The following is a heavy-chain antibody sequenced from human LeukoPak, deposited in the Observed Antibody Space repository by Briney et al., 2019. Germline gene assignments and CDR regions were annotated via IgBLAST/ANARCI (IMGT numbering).Heavy chain of an antibody. CDR3: ARREPWGGEGYFDY. CDR2: IYHSGST. J-gene: IGHJ4*02. Sequence: SETLSLTCTVSDYSINSGYYWDWIRQPPGKGLEWIGSIYHSGSTYYNPSLKSRVTISVDTSKNQFSLKLSSATAADTAAYYCARREPWGGEGYFDYWGQGTLVTVSS. D-gene: IGHD3-16*01. CDR1: DYSINSGYY. V-gene: IGHV4-38-2*02.